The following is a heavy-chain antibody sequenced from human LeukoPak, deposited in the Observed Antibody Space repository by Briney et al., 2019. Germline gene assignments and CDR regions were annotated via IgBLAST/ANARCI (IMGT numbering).Heavy chain of an antibody. CDR2: IIPIFGIA. J-gene: IGHJ4*02. D-gene: IGHD3-16*01. CDR3: ARGEDRGMQFDY. Sequence: SVNVSCKSSGGTFSSYVISWVRQAPGQGLEWMGIIIPIFGIANYVQKFQGRVTITADKYTRTAYIELSRMRSEDTAVYCCARGEDRGMQFDYWGQGTLVTVSS. V-gene: IGHV1-69*04. CDR1: GGTFSSYV.